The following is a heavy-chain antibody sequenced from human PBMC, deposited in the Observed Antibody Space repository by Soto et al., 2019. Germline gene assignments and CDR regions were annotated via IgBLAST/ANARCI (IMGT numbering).Heavy chain of an antibody. CDR3: ARYYVTSFAC. CDR2: IDWEDYE. CDR1: GFTISSYAM. D-gene: IGHD3-22*01. J-gene: IGHJ4*02. Sequence: LTLSCAVSGFTISSYAMSWVRQPPGKALEWLARIDWEDYEYYSTSLKTRLTISKDTSRNQVVLTMTNMDPVDTGTYYCARYYVTSFACWGRGTLVPVS. V-gene: IGHV2-70*11.